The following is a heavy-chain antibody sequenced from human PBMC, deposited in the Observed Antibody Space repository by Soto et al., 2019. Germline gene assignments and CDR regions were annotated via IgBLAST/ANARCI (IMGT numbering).Heavy chain of an antibody. V-gene: IGHV3-33*01. J-gene: IGHJ6*02. D-gene: IGHD2-21*01. CDR1: GFIFSAYG. CDR2: INYDGSSK. CDR3: ARCKQKVIHCAMDV. Sequence: QVHLVQSGGGAVQPRRSLRVSCSTSGFIFSAYGMHWVRQAPGKGLEWVAFINYDGSSKFYGDSVKGRFTISRDNSKNMLYLHLKSLRGEDTAIYYCARCKQKVIHCAMDVWGQGATVIVTS.